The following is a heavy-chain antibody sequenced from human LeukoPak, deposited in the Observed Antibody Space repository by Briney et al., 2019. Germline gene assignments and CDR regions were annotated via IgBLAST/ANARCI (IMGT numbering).Heavy chain of an antibody. CDR2: ITSGGRT. CDR3: ARSFSSRFSSPRRPYYFDY. V-gene: IGHV3-23*01. CDR1: GFTFSSHG. D-gene: IGHD6-13*01. J-gene: IGHJ4*02. Sequence: HPGGSLRLSCAASGFTFSSHGMNWVRQAPGKGLEWVSGITSGGRTYYADSVKGRFAISRDNSKNTMYLQMNSLRAEDTAVYYCARSFSSRFSSPRRPYYFDYWGQGTLVTVSS.